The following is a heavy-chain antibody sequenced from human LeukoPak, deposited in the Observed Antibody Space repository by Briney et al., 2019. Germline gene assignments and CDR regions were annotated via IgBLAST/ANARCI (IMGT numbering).Heavy chain of an antibody. J-gene: IGHJ4*02. V-gene: IGHV3-23*01. CDR2: IGGRDGST. D-gene: IGHD3-10*01. CDR1: GFTFSSYG. Sequence: GGSLRLSCAASGFTFSSYGMSWVRQAPGKGLEWVSAIGGRDGSTYYADSVKGRFTIFRDNSKNTLYVQMNSLRAEDTAVYYCAKGHYYGSGSLDYWGQGTLVTVSS. CDR3: AKGHYYGSGSLDY.